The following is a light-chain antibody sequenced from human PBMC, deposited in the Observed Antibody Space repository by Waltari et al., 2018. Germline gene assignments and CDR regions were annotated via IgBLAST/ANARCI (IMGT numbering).Light chain of an antibody. CDR1: SSNIGSNT. V-gene: IGLV1-44*01. CDR2: SNN. CDR3: AAWDDSLNGYV. J-gene: IGLJ1*01. Sequence: QSVLTQPPSASGAPGQRVTISCSGSSSNIGSNTVNWYQQLPGTAPKLLINSNNQRPSGFPGRFSASKSGTSASLAISGLQSEDEADYYCAAWDDSLNGYVFGTGTKVSVL.